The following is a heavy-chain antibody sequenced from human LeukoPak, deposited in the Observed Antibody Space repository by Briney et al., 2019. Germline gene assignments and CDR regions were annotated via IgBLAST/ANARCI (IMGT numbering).Heavy chain of an antibody. CDR1: GFTFSSHA. CDR3: AKDQRVSDFWSDYFQFDY. D-gene: IGHD3-3*01. V-gene: IGHV3-64*01. CDR2: ISGNGDNT. J-gene: IGHJ4*02. Sequence: GGSLRLSCAASGFTFSSHAMHWVRQAPGKGLEYVSAISGNGDNTWCRNSVKGRFTISRDNSRNTVYLQMNSLGTEDTAVYYCAKDQRVSDFWSDYFQFDYWGQGTLVTVSS.